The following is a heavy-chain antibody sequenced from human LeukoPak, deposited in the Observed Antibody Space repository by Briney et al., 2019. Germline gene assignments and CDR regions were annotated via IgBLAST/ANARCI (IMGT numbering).Heavy chain of an antibody. Sequence: PGGSLRLSCAASGFTFDDYAMHWVRQAPGKGLEWVSGISWNSGSIGYADSVKGRFTISRDNAKNSLYLQMNSLRAEDTALYYCAKDTRHTIFGEDYGMDVWGQGTTVTVSS. CDR2: ISWNSGSI. CDR1: GFTFDDYA. CDR3: AKDTRHTIFGEDYGMDV. D-gene: IGHD3-3*01. V-gene: IGHV3-9*01. J-gene: IGHJ6*02.